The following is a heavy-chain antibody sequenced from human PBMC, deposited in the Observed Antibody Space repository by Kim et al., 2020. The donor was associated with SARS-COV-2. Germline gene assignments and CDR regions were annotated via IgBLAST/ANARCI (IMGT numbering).Heavy chain of an antibody. CDR3: ARQFYYGSGSYRGKGYYYYGMDV. D-gene: IGHD3-10*01. V-gene: IGHV5-51*01. Sequence: GESLKISCNGSGYSFTSYWIGWVRQMPGKGLESMGIIYPGDSDTRYSPSFQGQVTISADKSISTAYLQWSSLKASDTAMYYCARQFYYGSGSYRGKGYYYYGMDVWGQGTTVTVSS. CDR2: IYPGDSDT. J-gene: IGHJ6*02. CDR1: GYSFTSYW.